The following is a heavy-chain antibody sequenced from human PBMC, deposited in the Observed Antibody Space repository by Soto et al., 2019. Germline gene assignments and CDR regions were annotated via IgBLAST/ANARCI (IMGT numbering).Heavy chain of an antibody. CDR1: GFTFSSYG. D-gene: IGHD6-19*01. V-gene: IGHV3-30*03. J-gene: IGHJ4*02. CDR3: AIDRDSVLSQLAFPPSLVAGRSYYFDY. Sequence: QVQLVESGGGVVQPGRSLRLSCAASGFTFSSYGMHWVRQAPGKGLEWVAVISYDGSNKYYADSVKGRFTISRDNSKNTLYLQMNSLRAEDTAVYYCAIDRDSVLSQLAFPPSLVAGRSYYFDYWGQGTLVTVSS. CDR2: ISYDGSNK.